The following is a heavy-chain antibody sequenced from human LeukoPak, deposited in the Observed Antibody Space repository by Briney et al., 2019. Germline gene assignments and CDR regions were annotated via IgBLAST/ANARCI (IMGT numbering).Heavy chain of an antibody. CDR2: IKNDGTVK. CDR1: GFTFSYHW. D-gene: IGHD6-13*01. J-gene: IGHJ4*02. V-gene: IGHV3-7*01. CDR3: AKDGGCSWRGGCVRDY. Sequence: GGSLRLSCAASGFTFSYHWMTWVRQAPGKGLEWVANIKNDGTVKNYVDSVKGRFTISRDNAKNSLYLQMNSLRAEDTGVYYCAKDGGCSWRGGCVRDYWGQGTLVTVSS.